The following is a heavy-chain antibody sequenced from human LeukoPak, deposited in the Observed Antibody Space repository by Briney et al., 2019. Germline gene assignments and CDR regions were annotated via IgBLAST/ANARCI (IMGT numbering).Heavy chain of an antibody. CDR1: GFTFSSYA. J-gene: IGHJ5*02. CDR3: ARERPVTTQPNNWFDP. CDR2: ISYDGSNK. V-gene: IGHV3-30-3*01. D-gene: IGHD4-17*01. Sequence: PGGSLRLSCAASGFTFSSYAMHWVRQAPGKGLEWVAVISYDGSNKYYADPVKGRFTISRDNSKNTLYLQMNSLRAEDTAVYYCARERPVTTQPNNWFDPWGQGTLVTVSS.